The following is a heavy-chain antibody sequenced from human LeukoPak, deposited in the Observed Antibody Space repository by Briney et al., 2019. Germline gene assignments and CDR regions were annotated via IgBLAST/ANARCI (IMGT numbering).Heavy chain of an antibody. Sequence: SETLSLTCTVSGGSISSGGYYWSWIRQHPGKGLEWIGYIYYSGSTYYNPSLKSRVTISVDTSKNQFSLKLSPVTAADTAVYYCARKDSSGWYLDSWGQGTLVTVSS. J-gene: IGHJ4*02. CDR3: ARKDSSGWYLDS. CDR2: IYYSGST. V-gene: IGHV4-31*03. D-gene: IGHD6-19*01. CDR1: GGSISSGGYY.